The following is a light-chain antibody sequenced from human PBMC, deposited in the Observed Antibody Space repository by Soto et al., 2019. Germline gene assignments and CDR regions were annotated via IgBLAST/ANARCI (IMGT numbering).Light chain of an antibody. V-gene: IGLV1-40*01. CDR3: QSYDSSLSAWV. CDR1: SSNIGAGYD. Sequence: QAVVTQPPSVSGAPGQRVTISCTGSSSNIGAGYDLHWYQQLPGTTPKLLIYANTNRPSGVPDRFSGSKSGTSASLAITGLQAEDEADYYCQSYDSSLSAWVFGGGTKLTVL. CDR2: ANT. J-gene: IGLJ3*02.